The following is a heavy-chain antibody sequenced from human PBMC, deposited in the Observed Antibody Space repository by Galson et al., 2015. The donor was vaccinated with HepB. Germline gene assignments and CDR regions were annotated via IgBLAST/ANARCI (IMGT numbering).Heavy chain of an antibody. J-gene: IGHJ4*02. CDR1: GYTFSSYS. D-gene: IGHD3-22*01. V-gene: IGHV1-8*01. Sequence: SVKVSCKASGYTFSSYSIAWVRQAPGQGLEWVGWINTYNRNTNHAQKFQGRVTMTRNTAISTAYMELSSLTSEDTAVYYCARAPMRGYYDGSGYYSIDYWGQGTLVTVSS. CDR3: ARAPMRGYYDGSGYYSIDY. CDR2: INTYNRNT.